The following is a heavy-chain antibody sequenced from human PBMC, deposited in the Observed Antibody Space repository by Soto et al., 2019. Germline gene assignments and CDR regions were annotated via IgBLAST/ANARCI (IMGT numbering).Heavy chain of an antibody. J-gene: IGHJ4*02. Sequence: EPQLVESGGGLVQPGGSLRLSCAASGFTFSFYTMNWVRQTPGKGLEWLAYIRRGGSSIYYADSVKGRFTVSRDNANNSLSLQLNSLRRGDKAVYYCVREGGDLRGSGVFDYWGQGTLVTVSS. CDR2: IRRGGSSI. V-gene: IGHV3-48*01. CDR3: VREGGDLRGSGVFDY. D-gene: IGHD6-19*01. CDR1: GFTFSFYT.